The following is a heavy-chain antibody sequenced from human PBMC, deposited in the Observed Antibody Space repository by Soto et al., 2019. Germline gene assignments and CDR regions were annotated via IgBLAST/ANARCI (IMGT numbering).Heavy chain of an antibody. D-gene: IGHD3-3*01. V-gene: IGHV1-69*02. Sequence: QVLLEQSGSVVKRPGSSVTVSCKASGGPFNNFIFTWVRQAPGQGLEWMGRIIPILNKTNYAQTFRGRVAITADTPASTSYVDLTGLRLDYTAMYYCVKDFSGYTSLWGQGTLVSVTS. CDR3: VKDFSGYTSL. CDR2: IIPILNKT. CDR1: GGPFNNFI. J-gene: IGHJ4*02.